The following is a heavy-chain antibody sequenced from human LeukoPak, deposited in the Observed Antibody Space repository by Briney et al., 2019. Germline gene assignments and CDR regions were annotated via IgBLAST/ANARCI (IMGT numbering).Heavy chain of an antibody. Sequence: ASVKVSCKASGYTFTSYDINWVRQATRQGLEWMGWMNPNSGNTGYAQKFQGRVTITRNTPISAAYMELSSLRSEDTAVYYCARGVDIVVVPAGSVGYYYYMDVWGKGTTVTVSS. CDR1: GYTFTSYD. CDR2: MNPNSGNT. D-gene: IGHD2-2*01. CDR3: ARGVDIVVVPAGSVGYYYYMDV. J-gene: IGHJ6*03. V-gene: IGHV1-8*03.